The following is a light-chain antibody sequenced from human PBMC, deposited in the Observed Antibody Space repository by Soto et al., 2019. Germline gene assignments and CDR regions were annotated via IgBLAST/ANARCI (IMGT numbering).Light chain of an antibody. CDR2: DAS. CDR3: QQRNNWPRGT. Sequence: EIVLTQSPATLSLSPGERATLSCRASQSVSSYLAWYQQKPGQAPRLLIYDASNRATGIPARFSGSGSGTDSTLTISSLEPEDFAVYYCQQRNNWPRGTFGQGTRLEIK. V-gene: IGKV3-11*01. CDR1: QSVSSY. J-gene: IGKJ5*01.